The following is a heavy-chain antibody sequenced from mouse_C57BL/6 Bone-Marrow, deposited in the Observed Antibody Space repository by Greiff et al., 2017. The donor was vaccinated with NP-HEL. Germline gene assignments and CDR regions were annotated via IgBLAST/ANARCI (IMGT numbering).Heavy chain of an antibody. V-gene: IGHV1-81*01. CDR3: ARRITTVVAPRYDMDY. CDR1: GYTFTSYG. D-gene: IGHD1-1*01. Sequence: VQLQQSGAELARPGASVKLSCKASGYTFTSYGISWVKQRTGQGLEWIGEIYPRSGNTYYNEKFKGKATLTADKSSSTAYMELRSLTSEDSAVYFCARRITTVVAPRYDMDYWGQGTSVTVS. CDR2: IYPRSGNT. J-gene: IGHJ4*01.